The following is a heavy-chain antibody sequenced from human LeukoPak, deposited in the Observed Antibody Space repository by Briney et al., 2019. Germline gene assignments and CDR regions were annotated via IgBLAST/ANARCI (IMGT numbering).Heavy chain of an antibody. CDR2: ICGGGTT. J-gene: IGHJ4*02. Sequence: GGSLRLSCAASGFTVSSNCMSWVRLAPGKGLKWVSAICGGGTTYYADSVKGRFTISRDNSKNTVYLQMNSLRAEDTAVYYCATGVASGGPPMCWGQGTLVTVSS. CDR3: ATGVASGGPPMC. D-gene: IGHD6-13*01. V-gene: IGHV3-53*01. CDR1: GFTVSSNC.